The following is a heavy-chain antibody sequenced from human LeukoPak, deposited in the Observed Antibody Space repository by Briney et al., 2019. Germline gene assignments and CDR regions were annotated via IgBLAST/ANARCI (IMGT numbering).Heavy chain of an antibody. J-gene: IGHJ6*02. D-gene: IGHD3-10*01. CDR3: ARDRSDPYYYGSGSNESERYYYYGMDV. Sequence: SETLSLTCTVSGGSISSYYWSWIRQPAGKGLEWIGRIYTSGSTNYNPSLKSRVTMSVDTSKNQFSLKLSPVTAADTAVYYCARDRSDPYYYGSGSNESERYYYYGMDVWGQGTTVTVSS. V-gene: IGHV4-4*07. CDR1: GGSISSYY. CDR2: IYTSGST.